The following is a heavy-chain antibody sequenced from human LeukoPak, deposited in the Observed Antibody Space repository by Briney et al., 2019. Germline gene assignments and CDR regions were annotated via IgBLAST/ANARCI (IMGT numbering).Heavy chain of an antibody. CDR2: ITGSGATT. V-gene: IGHV3-23*01. J-gene: IGHJ4*02. CDR1: EFTFSSYA. CDR3: ARGNGDYRLGSVSADY. Sequence: GASLRLSCAASEFTFSSYAMSWVRQAPGKWLEWVSTITGSGATTYYADSVKGRFTISRDISKNTLYLYLQMNSLRAEDTAVYYCARGNGDYRLGSVSADYWGQGTLVTVSS. D-gene: IGHD4-17*01.